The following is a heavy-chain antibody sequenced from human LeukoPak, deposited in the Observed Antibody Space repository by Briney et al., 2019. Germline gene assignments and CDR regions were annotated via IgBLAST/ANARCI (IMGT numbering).Heavy chain of an antibody. J-gene: IGHJ4*02. CDR3: AKVPGESSIFASPSYYFDS. V-gene: IGHV3-23*01. CDR2: IRAGGGST. CDR1: GFTFSSYA. Sequence: QSGGSLRLSCAASGFTFSSYAMSWVRQAPGKGLEWVSAIRAGGGSTYYADSVRGRFIISRDNSKNTLYLQMNSLRVEDTAVYFCAKVPGESSIFASPSYYFDSWGQGTLVTVSS. D-gene: IGHD3-16*02.